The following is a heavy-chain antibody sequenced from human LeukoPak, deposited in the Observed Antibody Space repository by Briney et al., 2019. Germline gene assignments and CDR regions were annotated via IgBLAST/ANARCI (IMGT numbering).Heavy chain of an antibody. Sequence: ASVKVSCKASGYTFTSYDINWVRQATGQGLEWMGWMNPNSGNTGYAQKFQGRVTITADESTSTAYMELSSLRSEDTAVYYCASVVVVPAASGGWFDPWGQGTLVTVSS. CDR1: GYTFTSYD. D-gene: IGHD2-2*01. CDR3: ASVVVVPAASGGWFDP. CDR2: MNPNSGNT. V-gene: IGHV1-8*03. J-gene: IGHJ5*02.